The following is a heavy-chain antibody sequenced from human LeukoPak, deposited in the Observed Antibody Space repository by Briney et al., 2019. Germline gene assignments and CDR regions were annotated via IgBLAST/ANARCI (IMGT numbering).Heavy chain of an antibody. D-gene: IGHD6-13*01. Sequence: PSETLSLTCTVSGGSISSSSNYWGWIRQPPGRGLEWIGSIYYSGSTYYNPSLKSRVTISVDTSKNQFSLKLSSVTAADTAVYYCARGAAAGPSRFDPWGQGTLVTVSS. J-gene: IGHJ5*02. CDR2: IYYSGST. CDR1: GGSISSSSNY. V-gene: IGHV4-39*01. CDR3: ARGAAAGPSRFDP.